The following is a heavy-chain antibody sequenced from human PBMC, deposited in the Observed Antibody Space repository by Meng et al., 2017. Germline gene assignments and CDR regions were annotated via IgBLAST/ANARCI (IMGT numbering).Heavy chain of an antibody. D-gene: IGHD3-22*01. CDR2: ISSSGSTI. J-gene: IGHJ4*02. Sequence: GESLKISCAASGFTFSSYEMNWVRQAPGKGLEWVSYISSSGSTIYYADSVKGRFTISRDNAKNSLYLQMNSLRAEDTAVYYCARARRIYDSSGYYSSVNVIFDYWGQGTLVTVSS. CDR1: GFTFSSYE. CDR3: ARARRIYDSSGYYSSVNVIFDY. V-gene: IGHV3-48*03.